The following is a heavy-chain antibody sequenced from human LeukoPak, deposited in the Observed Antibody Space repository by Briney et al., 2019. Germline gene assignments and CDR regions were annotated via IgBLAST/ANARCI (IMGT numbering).Heavy chain of an antibody. J-gene: IGHJ4*02. CDR3: ARDSDRSSIDY. Sequence: ASVKVSFTPSGYTFTNYWVHWVRGAPGQGHEWMGIIKHGDGRTNYAQKFQGGVTLTWDTSTSTVYMHLSSLRSEDTAVYYCARDSDRSSIDYWGQGTLLTVSS. CDR1: GYTFTNYW. V-gene: IGHV1-46*01. D-gene: IGHD6-6*01. CDR2: IKHGDGRT.